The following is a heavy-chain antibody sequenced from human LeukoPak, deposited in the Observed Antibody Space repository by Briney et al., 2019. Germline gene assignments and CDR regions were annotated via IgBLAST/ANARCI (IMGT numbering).Heavy chain of an antibody. CDR3: ATVYYGSGPGDY. CDR1: VYTLTELS. CDR2: FDPEDGET. J-gene: IGHJ4*02. D-gene: IGHD3-10*01. Sequence: ASVKASCKVSVYTLTELSMHWVRQAPGKGLEWMGGFDPEDGETIYAQKFQGRVTMPEDTSTDTAYMELSSLRSEDTAVYSCATVYYGSGPGDYWGQGTLVTVSS. V-gene: IGHV1-24*01.